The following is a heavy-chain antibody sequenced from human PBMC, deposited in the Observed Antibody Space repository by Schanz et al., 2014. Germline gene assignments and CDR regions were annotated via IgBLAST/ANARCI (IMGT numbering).Heavy chain of an antibody. V-gene: IGHV1-46*03. CDR2: INPSGGGT. Sequence: QVQLVQSGAEVKKPGASVKVSCKASGYTFTSYGISWVRQAPGQGLEWMGIINPSGGGTSYALRFQDRVTVTRDTSRSTVDMELSSLRSEDTAVYYCARAPTAYCSDTSCLGTPFDYWGQGTLVIVSS. CDR1: GYTFTSYG. D-gene: IGHD2-2*01. J-gene: IGHJ4*02. CDR3: ARAPTAYCSDTSCLGTPFDY.